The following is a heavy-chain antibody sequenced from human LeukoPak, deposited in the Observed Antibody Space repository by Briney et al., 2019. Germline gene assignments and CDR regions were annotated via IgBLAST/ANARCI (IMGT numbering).Heavy chain of an antibody. D-gene: IGHD3-10*01. CDR3: ARLYLVRGVITNHFDF. Sequence: GESLKISCKGSGYTFTSYWIGWVRQMPGKGLEWMGIIYPGDSDTRKSPSFQGQVTISADKSISTAYLQWSSLKASDTAMYYCARLYLVRGVITNHFDFWGQGTLVTVSP. V-gene: IGHV5-51*01. CDR1: GYTFTSYW. CDR2: IYPGDSDT. J-gene: IGHJ4*02.